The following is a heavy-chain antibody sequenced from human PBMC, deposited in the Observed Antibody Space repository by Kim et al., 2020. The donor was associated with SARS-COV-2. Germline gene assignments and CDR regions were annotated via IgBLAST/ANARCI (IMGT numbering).Heavy chain of an antibody. D-gene: IGHD6-13*01. CDR3: AKGEGGTSWYMDWFDP. V-gene: IGHV3-23*01. CDR2: ISGNGGST. Sequence: GGSLRLSCAGSGFIFSSYAMSWVRQAPGKGLEWVSTISGNGGSTYHAEPVKGRFTISRDNSKNTLYLQMNSLRAEDTAIYFCAKGEGGTSWYMDWFDPWGQGTLVTVSS. J-gene: IGHJ5*02. CDR1: GFIFSSYA.